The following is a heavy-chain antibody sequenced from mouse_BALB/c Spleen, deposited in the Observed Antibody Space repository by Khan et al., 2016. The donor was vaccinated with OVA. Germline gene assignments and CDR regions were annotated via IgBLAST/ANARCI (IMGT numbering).Heavy chain of an antibody. V-gene: IGHV1-4*01. J-gene: IGHJ4*01. Sequence: QIQLVQSGAELARPGASVKMSCKASGYTFTSYTMHWVKQRPGQGLECFGYINPSSGYSNYNQKFKDKATLTADKSSSTAYMRLSSLTSEDSAVYYCARISYDYDGYYAMDYWGQGTSVTVSS. CDR2: INPSSGYS. CDR3: ARISYDYDGYYAMDY. D-gene: IGHD2-4*01. CDR1: GYTFTSYT.